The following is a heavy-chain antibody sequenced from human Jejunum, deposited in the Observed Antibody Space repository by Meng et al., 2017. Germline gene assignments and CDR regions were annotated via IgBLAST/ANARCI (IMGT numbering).Heavy chain of an antibody. J-gene: IGHJ5*02. V-gene: IGHV4-34*01. CDR3: VRRRSGASSLFDL. D-gene: IGHD2-15*01. Sequence: QVLRQPWGAGLLKSSETLSLTCAVYGGSLTGYYWSWIRQAPAKGLEYIGDIHFSGTTTYMPSLRSRRTLSVDTSNNHFSLKLNSVTAADTATYYCVRRRSGASSLFDLWGPGTLVTVSS. CDR1: GGSLTGYY. CDR2: IHFSGTT.